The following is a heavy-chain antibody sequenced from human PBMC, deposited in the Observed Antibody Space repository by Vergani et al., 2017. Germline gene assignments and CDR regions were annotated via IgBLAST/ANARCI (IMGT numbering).Heavy chain of an antibody. V-gene: IGHV5-51*01. CDR1: GYSFTSYW. Sequence: EVQLVQSGAEVKKPGESLKISCKGSGYSFTSYWIGWVRQLPGKGLEWMGIIYPGDSDTRYSPSFQGQVTISADKSISTAYLQWSSLKASDTAMYYCARRAHYESSGYYFDAFDIWGQGTMVTVSS. D-gene: IGHD3-22*01. J-gene: IGHJ3*02. CDR2: IYPGDSDT. CDR3: ARRAHYESSGYYFDAFDI.